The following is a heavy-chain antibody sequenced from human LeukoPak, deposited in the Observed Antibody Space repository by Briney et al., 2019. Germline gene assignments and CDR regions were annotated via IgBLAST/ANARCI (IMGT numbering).Heavy chain of an antibody. D-gene: IGHD3-10*01. Sequence: AASVKVSYKASGYTFTGYYMHWVRQAPGQGLEWMGWINPNSGGTNYAQKFQGRVTMTRDTSISTAYMELSRLRSDDTAVYYCARDSLYYGSGSYYRAFSDWGQGTLVTVSS. CDR1: GYTFTGYY. V-gene: IGHV1-2*02. J-gene: IGHJ4*02. CDR2: INPNSGGT. CDR3: ARDSLYYGSGSYYRAFSD.